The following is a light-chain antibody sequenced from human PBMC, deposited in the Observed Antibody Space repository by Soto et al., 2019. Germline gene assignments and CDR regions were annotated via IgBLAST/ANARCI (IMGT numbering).Light chain of an antibody. Sequence: IVLTQCPCTLSLSPGERATLSCRASQSFXSTYLAWYQQKPGQAPRLLXYGASSRATGIPDRFSGGGSGTDFSRTISRLEPEDCAVYYCQQYSRSTITFGQGTRLEIK. CDR3: QQYSRSTIT. CDR2: GAS. CDR1: QSFXSTY. V-gene: IGKV3-20*01. J-gene: IGKJ5*01.